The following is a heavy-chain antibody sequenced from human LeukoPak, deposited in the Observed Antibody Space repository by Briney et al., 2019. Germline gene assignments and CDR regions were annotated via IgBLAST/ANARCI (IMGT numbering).Heavy chain of an antibody. CDR2: IYYSGST. Sequence: PSETLSLTCTVSGGSISSYYWSWIRQPPGKGLEWIGYIYYSGSTNYNPSLKSRVTISVDTSKNQFSLKLSSVTAADTAVYYCARVRTMFGVVDPWGQGTLVTVSS. J-gene: IGHJ5*02. V-gene: IGHV4-59*01. CDR3: ARVRTMFGVVDP. CDR1: GGSISSYY. D-gene: IGHD3-10*02.